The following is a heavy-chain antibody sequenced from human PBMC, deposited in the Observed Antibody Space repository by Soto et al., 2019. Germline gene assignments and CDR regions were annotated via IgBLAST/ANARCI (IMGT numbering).Heavy chain of an antibody. CDR3: AKGDAIGYSTLLFDF. V-gene: IGHV3-23*01. Sequence: GGSLRLSCAASGLSFINYAMSWVRQAPGKGLEWVSTISGGGDKTYYADSVKGRFTISRDNTKNMVYVQMNRLRAEDTALYHCAKGDAIGYSTLLFDFWGQGILVTVSS. CDR2: ISGGGDKT. D-gene: IGHD6-13*01. J-gene: IGHJ4*02. CDR1: GLSFINYA.